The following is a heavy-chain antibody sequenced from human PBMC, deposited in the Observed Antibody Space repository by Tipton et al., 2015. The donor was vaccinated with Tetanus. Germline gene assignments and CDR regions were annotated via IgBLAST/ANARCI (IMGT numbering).Heavy chain of an antibody. J-gene: IGHJ4*02. V-gene: IGHV4-34*01. D-gene: IGHD4-17*01. CDR1: GGSFSLYY. CDR3: ARVLPVNRAG. Sequence: TLSLTCTVSGGSFSLYYWNWVRQSPGKGLEWIGEICHSGSSSYSPSLKSRVTISVDTSKNQFSLRLRSVAAADTAVYYCARVLPVNRAGWGQGTLVTVSS. CDR2: ICHSGSS.